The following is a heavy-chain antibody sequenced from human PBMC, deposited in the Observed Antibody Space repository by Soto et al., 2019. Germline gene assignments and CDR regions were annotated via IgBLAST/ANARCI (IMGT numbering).Heavy chain of an antibody. CDR1: GFTFSSYG. J-gene: IGHJ4*02. D-gene: IGHD4-4*01. V-gene: IGHV3-33*01. Sequence: GGSLRLSCAASGFTFSSYGMHWVRQAPGKGLEWVAVIWYDGSNKYYADSVKGRFTISRDNSKNTLYLQMNSLRAEDTAVYYCARAVTTRSEFDYWGQGTLVTVSS. CDR3: ARAVTTRSEFDY. CDR2: IWYDGSNK.